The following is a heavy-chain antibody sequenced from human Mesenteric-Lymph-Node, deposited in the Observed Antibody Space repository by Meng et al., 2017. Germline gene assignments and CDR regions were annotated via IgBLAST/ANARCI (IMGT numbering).Heavy chain of an antibody. CDR2: ISSSGSSI. CDR1: GFTFSSYE. Sequence: GESLKISCAASGFTFSSYEMNWVRQAPGKGLEWVSYISSSGSSIYYAGSVKGRFTISRDDARNSLYLQINSLSVDDTAVYYCARKLAAAGYDYWGQGVLVTVSS. D-gene: IGHD6-25*01. CDR3: ARKLAAAGYDY. V-gene: IGHV3-48*03. J-gene: IGHJ4*02.